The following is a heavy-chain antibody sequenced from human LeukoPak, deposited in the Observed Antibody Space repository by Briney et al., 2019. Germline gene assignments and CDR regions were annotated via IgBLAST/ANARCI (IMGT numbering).Heavy chain of an antibody. D-gene: IGHD6-19*01. J-gene: IGHJ5*02. CDR1: GYTFTSYD. CDR2: MNPDSGNT. V-gene: IGHV1-8*01. CDR3: ARDFGSGWYKNWFDP. Sequence: GASVKVSCKASGYTFTSYDINWVRQATGQGLEWMGWMNPDSGNTGYAQKLQGRVTMTTDTSTSTAYMELRSLRSDDTAVYYCARDFGSGWYKNWFDPWGQGTLVTVSS.